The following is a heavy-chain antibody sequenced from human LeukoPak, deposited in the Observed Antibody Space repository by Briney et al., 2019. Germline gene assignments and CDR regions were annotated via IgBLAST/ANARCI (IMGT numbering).Heavy chain of an antibody. Sequence: SETLSLTCTVSGGSINSITNYWGWIRQPPGKGLEWIGSIYYSGSTYYNPSLKSRVTMSVDTSKSQFSLKLSSVTAADTAVYYCARGYYYGSGAFFDYWGQGTLVTVSS. V-gene: IGHV4-39*07. CDR1: GGSINSITNY. J-gene: IGHJ4*02. CDR3: ARGYYYGSGAFFDY. D-gene: IGHD3-10*01. CDR2: IYYSGST.